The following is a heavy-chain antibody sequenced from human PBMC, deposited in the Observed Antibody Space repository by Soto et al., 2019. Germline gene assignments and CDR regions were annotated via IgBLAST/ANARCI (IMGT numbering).Heavy chain of an antibody. V-gene: IGHV4-34*01. D-gene: IGHD3-16*01. CDR2: INHSGST. CDR1: GGSFSGYY. CDR3: ARGLGDYVWGRSYLRMAFDI. Sequence: SETLSLTCAVYGGSFSGYYWSWIRQPPGKGLEWIGEINHSGSTNYNPSLKSRVTISVDTSKNQFSLKLSPVTAADTAVYYCARGLGDYVWGRSYLRMAFDIWGQGTMVTVS. J-gene: IGHJ3*02.